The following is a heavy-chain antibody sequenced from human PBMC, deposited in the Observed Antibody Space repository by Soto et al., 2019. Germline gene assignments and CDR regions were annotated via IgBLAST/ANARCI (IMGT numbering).Heavy chain of an antibody. CDR2: ISGSGGST. Sequence: GSLRLSCAASGFTFSSYAMSWVRQAPGKGLEWVSAISGSGGSTYYADSVKGRFTISRDNSKNTLYLQMNSLRAEDTAVYYCAKDPRVLRYFDWLLPYFDYWGQGTLVTVSS. J-gene: IGHJ4*02. CDR1: GFTFSSYA. D-gene: IGHD3-9*01. V-gene: IGHV3-23*01. CDR3: AKDPRVLRYFDWLLPYFDY.